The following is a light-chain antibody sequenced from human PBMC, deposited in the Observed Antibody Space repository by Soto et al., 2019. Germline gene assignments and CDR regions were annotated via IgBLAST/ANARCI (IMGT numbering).Light chain of an antibody. Sequence: QSVLTQPPSVSGAPGQRVTISCTGSSSNIGAGYDVHWYQQLPRRAPKLLIFGDTNRASGVPDRFSGSKSGTSASLVITGLQAEDEADYYCQSYDSSRLGGPLFGGGTKLTVL. CDR3: QSYDSSRLGGPL. V-gene: IGLV1-40*01. J-gene: IGLJ3*02. CDR1: SSNIGAGYD. CDR2: GDT.